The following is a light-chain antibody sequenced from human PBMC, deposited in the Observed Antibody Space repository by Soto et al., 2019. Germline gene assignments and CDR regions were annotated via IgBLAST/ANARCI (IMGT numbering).Light chain of an antibody. J-gene: IGKJ1*01. CDR3: LQSYTYQWT. CDR2: SAS. Sequence: DIQMTQSPSAMSASVGDRITITCRASQDIRNYLAWFQQRPGNVPKRLIFSASSLQSGVPSRFSGSGSGTEFTLTISSLQPEDLATYYCLQSYTYQWTFGQGTKVDIK. CDR1: QDIRNY. V-gene: IGKV1-17*03.